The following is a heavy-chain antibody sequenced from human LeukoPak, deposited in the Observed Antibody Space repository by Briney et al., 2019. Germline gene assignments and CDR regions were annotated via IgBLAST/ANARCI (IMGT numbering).Heavy chain of an antibody. Sequence: GGSLRLSCAASGFTFSSYSRNWVRQAPGKGLEWVSYISSRRSNIYYADSVKGRFTFSRHNSKNSLYLQMNILRAEDTAVYYCSRVIGGIRYFDWYNWFDPWGQGTLVTVSS. V-gene: IGHV3-48*01. J-gene: IGHJ5*02. CDR3: SRVIGGIRYFDWYNWFDP. CDR2: ISSRRSNI. D-gene: IGHD3-9*01. CDR1: GFTFSSYS.